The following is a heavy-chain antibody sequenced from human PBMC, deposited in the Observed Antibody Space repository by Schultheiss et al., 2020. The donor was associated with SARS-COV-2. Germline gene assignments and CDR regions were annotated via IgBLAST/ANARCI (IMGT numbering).Heavy chain of an antibody. D-gene: IGHD2-2*01. Sequence: GGSLRLSCAASGFTFSSYWMHWVRQAPGKGLEWVAVIWYDGSNKYYADSVKGRFTISRDNSKNTLYLQMNSLRAEDTAVYYCAREVRDIVVVPAAALDYWGQGTLVTVSS. CDR3: AREVRDIVVVPAAALDY. CDR1: GFTFSSYW. J-gene: IGHJ4*02. CDR2: IWYDGSNK. V-gene: IGHV3-33*08.